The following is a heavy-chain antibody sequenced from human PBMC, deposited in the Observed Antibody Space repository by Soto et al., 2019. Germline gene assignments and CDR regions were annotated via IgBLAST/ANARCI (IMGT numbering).Heavy chain of an antibody. CDR1: GGSISSGGYY. J-gene: IGHJ4*02. V-gene: IGHV4-31*03. D-gene: IGHD6-13*01. CDR2: IYYSGST. Sequence: SETLSLTCTVSGGSISSGGYYWSWTRQHPGKGLEWIGYIYYSGSTYYNPSLKSRVTISVDTSKNQFSLKLSSVTAADTAVYYCARAGSIAAAEFFDYWGQGTLVTVSS. CDR3: ARAGSIAAAEFFDY.